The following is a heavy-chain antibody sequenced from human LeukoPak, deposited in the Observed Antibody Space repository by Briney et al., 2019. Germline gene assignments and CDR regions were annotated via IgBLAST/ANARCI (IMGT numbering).Heavy chain of an antibody. CDR2: IYYSGST. J-gene: IGHJ4*02. CDR3: ARLSAVAGNPPH. CDR1: GGSISSSSYY. V-gene: IGHV4-39*01. D-gene: IGHD6-19*01. Sequence: SETLSLTCTVSGGSISSSSYYWGWIRQPPGKGREWIGSIYYSGSTYYNPSLKRRLTISVDTSKNQFSLKLSSATAADTAVYYCARLSAVAGNPPHWGQGTLVTVSS.